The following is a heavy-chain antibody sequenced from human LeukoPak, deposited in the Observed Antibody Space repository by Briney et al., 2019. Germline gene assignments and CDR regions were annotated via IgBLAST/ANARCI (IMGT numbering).Heavy chain of an antibody. V-gene: IGHV4-39*02. CDR3: ARDSGDYNYDY. J-gene: IGHJ4*02. CDR1: GGSISSSSYY. CDR2: VYYRGST. D-gene: IGHD5-24*01. Sequence: PSETLSLTCSVSGGSISSSSYYWGWIRQPPGKGLEWIGNVYYRGSTYYNPSLKSRVTISVDTSKNQFSLTLNAVTAADTAVYFCARDSGDYNYDYWSQGTLISVSS.